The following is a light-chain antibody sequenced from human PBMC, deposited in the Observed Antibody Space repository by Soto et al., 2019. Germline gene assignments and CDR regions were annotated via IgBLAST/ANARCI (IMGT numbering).Light chain of an antibody. J-gene: IGKJ4*01. CDR1: QDIGNY. Sequence: DIQMTQSPSSLSASIGDRVTITCQASQDIGNYLNWYQQKSGEAPKLLIYDASRLEMGVPSRFSGSASGTDFTFTIATLQPEDIGTYYCQQYQNLPLTFGGGTKVDLK. V-gene: IGKV1-33*01. CDR3: QQYQNLPLT. CDR2: DAS.